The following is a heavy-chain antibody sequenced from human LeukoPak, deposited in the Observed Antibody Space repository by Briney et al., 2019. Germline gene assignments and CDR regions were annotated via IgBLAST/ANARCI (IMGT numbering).Heavy chain of an antibody. D-gene: IGHD3-22*01. V-gene: IGHV3-30*18. CDR2: ISYDGSNR. CDR1: GFTFSSYG. J-gene: IGHJ4*02. CDR3: AKGDSSGVTFDY. Sequence: GGSLRLSCAASGFTFSSYGMHWVRQAPDKGLEWVAVISYDGSNRYYADSVKGRFTISRDNSKNTLYLQMNSLRAEDTAVYYCAKGDSSGVTFDYWGQGTLVTVSS.